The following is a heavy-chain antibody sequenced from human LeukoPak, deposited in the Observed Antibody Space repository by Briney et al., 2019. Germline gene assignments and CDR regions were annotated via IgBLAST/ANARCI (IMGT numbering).Heavy chain of an antibody. CDR1: GGSFSGYY. V-gene: IGHV4-34*01. CDR2: INHSGST. J-gene: IGHJ4*02. Sequence: SETLSLTCAVYGGSFSGYYWSWIRQPPGKGLEWIGEINHSGSTNYNPSLKSRVTISVDTSKNQFSLKLSSVTAADTAVYYCARVGRITIFGVVITHNLFDYWGQGTLVTVSS. CDR3: ARVGRITIFGVVITHNLFDY. D-gene: IGHD3-3*01.